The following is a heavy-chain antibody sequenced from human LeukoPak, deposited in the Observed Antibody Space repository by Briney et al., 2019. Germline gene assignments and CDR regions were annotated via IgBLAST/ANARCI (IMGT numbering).Heavy chain of an antibody. J-gene: IGHJ5*01. CDR1: GFTFSSYA. Sequence: PGGTLRLSCAASGFTFSSYAMSWVRQAPGKGLEWVSGISGSGGSTDYADSVKGRVTISRDNSKYTLYLQMTSLRAEDTALYYCAKDSDELIAATYNWFDSWGQGTLVTVSS. CDR2: ISGSGGST. D-gene: IGHD6-13*01. CDR3: AKDSDELIAATYNWFDS. V-gene: IGHV3-23*01.